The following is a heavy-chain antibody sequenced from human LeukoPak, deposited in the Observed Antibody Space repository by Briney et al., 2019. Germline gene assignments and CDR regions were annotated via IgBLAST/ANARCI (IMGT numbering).Heavy chain of an antibody. CDR2: INPNSGGT. Sequence: ASVKVSCKASGCTFTGYYMHWVRQAPGQGLEWMGWINPNSGGTNYAQKFQGRVTMTRDTSISTAYMELSRLRSDDTAVYYCARDGYSYGSLGYWGQGTLVTVSS. D-gene: IGHD5-18*01. V-gene: IGHV1-2*02. CDR3: ARDGYSYGSLGY. CDR1: GCTFTGYY. J-gene: IGHJ4*02.